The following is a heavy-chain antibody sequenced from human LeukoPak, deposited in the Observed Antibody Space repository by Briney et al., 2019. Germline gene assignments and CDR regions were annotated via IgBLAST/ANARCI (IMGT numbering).Heavy chain of an antibody. Sequence: GGSLRLSCAASGFTFSNYAMSGVRQAPGKGLEWVSGIGGSGVSTYYADSVKGRFTISRDNSKNTLYLQMNSLRAEDTAVYYCAKAAGYSSQTAYYWGQGTLVTVSS. J-gene: IGHJ4*02. CDR1: GFTFSNYA. V-gene: IGHV3-23*01. CDR3: AKAAGYSSQTAYY. D-gene: IGHD6-13*01. CDR2: IGGSGVST.